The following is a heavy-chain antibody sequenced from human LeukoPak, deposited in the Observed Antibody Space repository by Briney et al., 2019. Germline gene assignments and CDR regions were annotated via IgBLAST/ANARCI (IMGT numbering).Heavy chain of an antibody. D-gene: IGHD4-17*01. CDR1: GGSISSSSYY. CDR3: ARVLGDYVALDY. CDR2: IYYSGST. J-gene: IGHJ4*02. V-gene: IGHV4-39*07. Sequence: SETLSLTCTVSGGSISSSSYYWGWIRQPPGKGLEWIGSIYYSGSTYYNPSLKSRVTISVDTSKNQFSLKLTSVTAADTAVYYCARVLGDYVALDYWGQGTLVTVSS.